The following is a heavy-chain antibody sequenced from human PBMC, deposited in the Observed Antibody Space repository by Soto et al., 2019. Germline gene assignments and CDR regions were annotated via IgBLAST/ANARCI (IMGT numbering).Heavy chain of an antibody. V-gene: IGHV3-48*03. Sequence: GGSLRLSCAASGFAFSGFEMNWVRQAPGKGLEWVSYISSGASNMYYADSVKGRFTISRDNAQSSLYLQMNSLRVEDTAVYYCARDPNYDFWSGYRNKEGTYGMDVWGQGTTVTSP. CDR1: GFAFSGFE. D-gene: IGHD3-3*01. CDR2: ISSGASNM. CDR3: ARDPNYDFWSGYRNKEGTYGMDV. J-gene: IGHJ6*02.